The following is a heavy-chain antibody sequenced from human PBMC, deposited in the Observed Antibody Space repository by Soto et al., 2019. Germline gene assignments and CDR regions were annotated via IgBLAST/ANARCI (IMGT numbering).Heavy chain of an antibody. V-gene: IGHV1-18*01. J-gene: IGHJ3*02. CDR2: INAYNGNT. CDR3: ARSDDPGIAAAFDI. Sequence: ASVKVSCKASGYTFTSYGISWVRQAPGQRLEWMGWINAYNGNTNYAQKLQGRVTITRDTSTSTAYMELSSLRSEDTAVYYCARSDDPGIAAAFDIWGQGTMVTVSS. D-gene: IGHD6-13*01. CDR1: GYTFTSYG.